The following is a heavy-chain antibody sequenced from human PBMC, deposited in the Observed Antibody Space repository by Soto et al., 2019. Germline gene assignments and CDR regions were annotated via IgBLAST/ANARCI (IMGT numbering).Heavy chain of an antibody. V-gene: IGHV4-30-4*01. CDR3: ARDFRVRLEVGDYGDYVRHDAFDI. CDR2: IYYSGST. CDR1: GGSISSGDYY. D-gene: IGHD4-17*01. J-gene: IGHJ3*02. Sequence: QVQLQESGPGLVKPSQTLSLTCTVSGGSISSGDYYWSWIRQPPGKGLEWIGYIYYSGSTYYNPSLKSRVTISVDTSKNQFSLKLSSVTAADTAVYYCARDFRVRLEVGDYGDYVRHDAFDIWGQGTMVTVSS.